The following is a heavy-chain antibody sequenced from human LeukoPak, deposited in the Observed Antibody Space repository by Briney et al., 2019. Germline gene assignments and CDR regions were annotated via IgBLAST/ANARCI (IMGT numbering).Heavy chain of an antibody. V-gene: IGHV3-30*04. CDR3: ARGQRAHVDCYYMDV. CDR2: ISYDGSNK. CDR1: GFTFSNYA. D-gene: IGHD2-15*01. J-gene: IGHJ6*03. Sequence: GRSLRLSCAASGFTFSNYAIHWVRQAPGKGLEWVAVISYDGSNKYYTDSVKGRFTISRDNSKNTLYLQMNSLRADDTAVFFCARGQRAHVDCYYMDVWGKGTTVTVSS.